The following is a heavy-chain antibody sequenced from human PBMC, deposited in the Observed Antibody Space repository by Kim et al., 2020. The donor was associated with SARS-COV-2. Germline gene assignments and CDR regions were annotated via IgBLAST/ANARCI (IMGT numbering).Heavy chain of an antibody. D-gene: IGHD1-7*01. Sequence: VKGRFTISRDSYKNTAYLQMNSLRLEETAVYYCARDQNEPAHNYNYGRVDFWGQGTLVTVSS. V-gene: IGHV3-30*01. J-gene: IGHJ4*02. CDR3: ARDQNEPAHNYNYGRVDF.